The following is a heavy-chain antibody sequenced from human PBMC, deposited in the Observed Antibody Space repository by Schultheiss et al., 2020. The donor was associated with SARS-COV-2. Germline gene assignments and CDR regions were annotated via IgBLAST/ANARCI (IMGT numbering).Heavy chain of an antibody. V-gene: IGHV4-59*01. CDR3: ARGGYDRDAFDI. D-gene: IGHD2-15*01. J-gene: IGHJ3*02. CDR1: GGPISNYY. Sequence: SETLSLTCTVSGGPISNYYWSWIRHPPGKGLEWIGYIYYSGSTNYNPSLKSRVTISVDTSKNQFSLKLSSVTAADTAVYYCARGGYDRDAFDIWGQGTMVTVSS. CDR2: IYYSGST.